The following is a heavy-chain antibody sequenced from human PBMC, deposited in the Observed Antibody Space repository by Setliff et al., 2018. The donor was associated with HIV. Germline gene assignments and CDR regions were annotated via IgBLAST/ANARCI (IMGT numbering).Heavy chain of an antibody. CDR1: GGSISSYY. V-gene: IGHV4-39*01. D-gene: IGHD3-3*01. J-gene: IGHJ4*02. CDR2: IYYSGST. Sequence: PSETLSLTCTVSGGSISSYYWGWIRQPPGKGLGWIGSIYYSGSTYYNPSLKTRVTISVDTSKNQFSLKLSSVTAADTAVYYCASLTTDRFLEWLFVYWGQGTLVTVSS. CDR3: ASLTTDRFLEWLFVY.